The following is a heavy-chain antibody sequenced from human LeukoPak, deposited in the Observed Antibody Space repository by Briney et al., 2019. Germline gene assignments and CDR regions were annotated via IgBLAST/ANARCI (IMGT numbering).Heavy chain of an antibody. CDR2: FNPEDGET. CDR3: AGGEPAGRESGSYYE. Sequence: ASVKVSCKVSGYTLTELSMHWVRQAPGKGLEWMGGFNPEDGETIYAQKFQGRVTMTEDTSTDTAYMELSSLRSEDTAVYYCAGGEPAGRESGSYYEWGQGTLVTVSS. D-gene: IGHD1-26*01. CDR1: GYTLTELS. J-gene: IGHJ4*02. V-gene: IGHV1-24*01.